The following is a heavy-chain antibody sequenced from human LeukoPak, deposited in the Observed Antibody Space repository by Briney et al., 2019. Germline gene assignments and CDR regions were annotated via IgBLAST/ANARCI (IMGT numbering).Heavy chain of an antibody. CDR2: INPSGGST. Sequence: ASVKVSCKASGYTFTSYYMHWVRQAPGQGLEWMGLINPSGGSTSYAQKFQGRISMSRDMSTSTVYMELSSLRSEDTAVYYCARGGAHIKLMVFAENWFDSWGQGTPVTVSS. J-gene: IGHJ5*01. V-gene: IGHV1-46*01. D-gene: IGHD2-8*01. CDR3: ARGGAHIKLMVFAENWFDS. CDR1: GYTFTSYY.